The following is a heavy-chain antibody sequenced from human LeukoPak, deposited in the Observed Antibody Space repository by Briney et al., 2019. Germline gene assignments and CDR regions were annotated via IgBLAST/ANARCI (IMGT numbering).Heavy chain of an antibody. CDR1: GGSISNYY. J-gene: IGHJ4*02. CDR3: ARDDDFWSGHYFDY. V-gene: IGHV4-4*07. CDR2: IYTCGST. Sequence: PSETLSLTCTVSGGSISNYYWSWLRQPAGKGLEWIGRIYTCGSTNYNPSLKSRATMSVDTSKNQFSLKLSSVTAADTAVYYCARDDDFWSGHYFDYWGQGTLVTVSS. D-gene: IGHD3-3*01.